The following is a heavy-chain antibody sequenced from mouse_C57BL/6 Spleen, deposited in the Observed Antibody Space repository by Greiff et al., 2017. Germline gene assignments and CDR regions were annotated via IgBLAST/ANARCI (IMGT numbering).Heavy chain of an antibody. V-gene: IGHV1-52*01. CDR2: IDPSDSET. CDR3: ARSFVSSYDWFAY. CDR1: GYTFTSYW. J-gene: IGHJ3*01. Sequence: QVQLQQPGAELVRPGSSVKLSCKASGYTFTSYWMHWVKQRPIQGLEWIGNIDPSDSETHYNQKFKDKATLTVDKSSSTAYMQLSSLTSEDSAFYYYARSFVSSYDWFAYWGQGTLVTVSA. D-gene: IGHD1-1*01.